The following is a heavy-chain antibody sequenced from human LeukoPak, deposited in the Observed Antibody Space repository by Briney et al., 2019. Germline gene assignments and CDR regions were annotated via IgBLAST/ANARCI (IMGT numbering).Heavy chain of an antibody. D-gene: IGHD2-2*01. V-gene: IGHV4-59*08. CDR2: IYYSGNT. Sequence: PSETLSLTCTVSGGSISSYYWSWIRQPPGKGLEWIGYIYYSGNTNYNPSLKSRVTISVDTSKNQFSLKLSSVTAADTAVYYCARLIVVVPAATSNWFDPWGQGTLVTVSS. CDR1: GGSISSYY. CDR3: ARLIVVVPAATSNWFDP. J-gene: IGHJ5*02.